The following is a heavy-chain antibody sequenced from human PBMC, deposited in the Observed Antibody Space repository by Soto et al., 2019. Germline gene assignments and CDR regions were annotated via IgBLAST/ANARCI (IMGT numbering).Heavy chain of an antibody. CDR3: ARESLWFGELLSDYYYGMDV. V-gene: IGHV4-31*03. Sequence: QVQLQESGPGLVKPSQTLSLTCTVSGGSISSGGYYWSWIRQHPGKGLEGIGNIYYSGSTYYNPSLKSRVTISVNTSKNQVSMKLSSVTAADTAVYYCARESLWFGELLSDYYYGMDVWGQGTTVTVSS. CDR1: GGSISSGGYY. CDR2: IYYSGST. J-gene: IGHJ6*02. D-gene: IGHD3-10*01.